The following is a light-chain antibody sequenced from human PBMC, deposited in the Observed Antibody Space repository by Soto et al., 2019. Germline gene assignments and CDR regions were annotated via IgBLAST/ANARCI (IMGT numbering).Light chain of an antibody. CDR1: QRIGLN. J-gene: IGKJ1*01. CDR3: QQYHNWPA. Sequence: EVVMTQSPATLSVSPGESVTLSCRPSQRIGLNIAWYQHKPGQAPRLLVYGASTRATDIPARFSGSGSGTEFTLTITSLQSEDFAVYYCQQYHNWPAFGQGTEVEMK. V-gene: IGKV3-15*01. CDR2: GAS.